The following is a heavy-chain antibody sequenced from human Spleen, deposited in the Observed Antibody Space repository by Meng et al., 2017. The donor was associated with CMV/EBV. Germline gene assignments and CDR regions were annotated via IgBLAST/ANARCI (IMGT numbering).Heavy chain of an antibody. CDR1: GFTFSDYW. CDR3: ARRLALFDY. CDR2: IEEDGSDQ. D-gene: IGHD6-19*01. V-gene: IGHV3-7*01. J-gene: IGHJ4*02. Sequence: GGSLRLSCAASGFTFSDYWMSWVRQAPGKGLEWVANIEEDGSDQYYVDSVKGRFTISRDNAKNSLHLQLNSLRDDDTAVYYCARRLALFDYWGQGTLVTVSS.